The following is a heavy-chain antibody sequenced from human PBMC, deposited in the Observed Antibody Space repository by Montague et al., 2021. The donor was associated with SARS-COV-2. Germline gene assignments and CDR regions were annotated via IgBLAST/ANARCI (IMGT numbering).Heavy chain of an antibody. Sequence: SLRLSCAASGFTFDDYAMHWVRQAPGKGLEWVSGISWNSDSIDYADSVKGRFTISRDNAKNSLYLQMNSLRAEDTAFYYCARGETGYRTSWPDSWGQGTLVTVSS. V-gene: IGHV3-9*01. J-gene: IGHJ5*01. D-gene: IGHD6-13*01. CDR1: GFTFDDYA. CDR3: ARGETGYRTSWPDS. CDR2: ISWNSDSI.